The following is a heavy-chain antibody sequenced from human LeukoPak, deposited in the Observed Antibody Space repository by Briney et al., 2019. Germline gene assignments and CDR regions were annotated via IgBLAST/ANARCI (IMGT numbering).Heavy chain of an antibody. CDR2: IKPSGGST. D-gene: IGHD1-14*01. CDR3: AGGTGTTGDY. Sequence: ASVKVSCKASGYTFTSFYMHWVRQAPGHRLEWMGIIKPSGGSTSYAQKFQGRVTMTRDTSTSTVYMELSSLRSEDTAVYYCAGGTGTTGDYWGQGTMVTVSS. J-gene: IGHJ4*02. CDR1: GYTFTSFY. V-gene: IGHV1-46*01.